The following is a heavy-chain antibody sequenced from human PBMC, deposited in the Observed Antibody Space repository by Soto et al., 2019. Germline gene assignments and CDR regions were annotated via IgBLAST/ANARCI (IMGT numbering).Heavy chain of an antibody. J-gene: IGHJ5*02. D-gene: IGHD3-22*01. V-gene: IGHV3-48*03. CDR1: GFPFSSYE. Sequence: VQLVESGGGLVQPGGSLRLSCAASGFPFSSYEMNWVRQAPGKGLECISYISSTGSTISYADSVKGRVTISRDNANDSLYLQMNNLRAEDTAVDYCARGVYDSSGYYYPCGQGTLVTVSS. CDR2: ISSTGSTI. CDR3: ARGVYDSSGYYYP.